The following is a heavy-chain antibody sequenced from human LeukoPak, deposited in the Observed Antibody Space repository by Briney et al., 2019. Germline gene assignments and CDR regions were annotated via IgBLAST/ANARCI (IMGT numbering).Heavy chain of an antibody. CDR3: AKDKDRVGARSAFDI. J-gene: IGHJ3*02. V-gene: IGHV3-9*03. D-gene: IGHD1-26*01. CDR1: GFTFDDYA. CDR2: ISWNSGSI. Sequence: GGSLRLSCAASGFTFDDYAMHWVRQAPGKGLEWVSGISWNSGSIGYADSVEGRFTISRDNAKNSLYLQMNSLRAEDMALYYCAKDKDRVGARSAFDIWGQGTMVTVSS.